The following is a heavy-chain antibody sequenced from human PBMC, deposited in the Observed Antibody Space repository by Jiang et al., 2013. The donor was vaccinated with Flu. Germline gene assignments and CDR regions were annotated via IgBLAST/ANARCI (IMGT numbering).Heavy chain of an antibody. CDR1: GFSFSRYA. Sequence: GDLVQPGGSLRLSCAASGFSFSRYAMSWVRQAPGKGLEWVPSISGSGDKTYYADSVKGRFTISRDNSKNTLYLQLNSLRVEDTAVYYCVKDLDGAGSSSDYWGQGTLATVSS. CDR3: VKDLDGAGSSSDY. J-gene: IGHJ4*02. D-gene: IGHD3-10*01. CDR2: ISGSGDKT. V-gene: IGHV3-23*01.